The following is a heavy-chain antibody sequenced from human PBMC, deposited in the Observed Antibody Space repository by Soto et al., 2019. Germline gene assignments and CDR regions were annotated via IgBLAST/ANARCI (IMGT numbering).Heavy chain of an antibody. Sequence: PGGSLRLSCAASGFTFSSYGMHWVRQAPGKGLEWVAVIRYDGSNKYYADSVKGRFTISRDNANHSLFLQMNSLRVADTAVYYCARWEVVAGLDHWGQGTLVTVSS. D-gene: IGHD3-22*01. CDR1: GFTFSSYG. J-gene: IGHJ4*02. CDR3: ARWEVVAGLDH. CDR2: IRYDGSNK. V-gene: IGHV3-33*01.